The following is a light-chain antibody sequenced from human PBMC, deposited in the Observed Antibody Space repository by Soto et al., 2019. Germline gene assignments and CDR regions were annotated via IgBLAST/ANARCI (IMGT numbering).Light chain of an antibody. V-gene: IGKV1-39*01. CDR1: QSISTS. J-gene: IGKJ2*01. CDR3: QHSYSTPYT. Sequence: DIQMTQSPSSLSASVGDRVTIAFRTSQSISTSLNWYQQKPGKAPKLLIYVESSLQSGVTSRFSGSGSGTDFTLTISSLQPEDFATYFCQHSYSTPYTFGHGTKLEIK. CDR2: VES.